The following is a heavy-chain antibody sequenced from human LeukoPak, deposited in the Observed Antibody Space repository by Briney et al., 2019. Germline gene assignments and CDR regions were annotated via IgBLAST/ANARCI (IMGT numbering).Heavy chain of an antibody. D-gene: IGHD4-17*01. V-gene: IGHV4-39*01. CDR2: SYYSGST. J-gene: IGHJ2*01. Sequence: PSETLSLTCTVSSGSISSSSYYWGWIRQPPGKGLEWIGSSYYSGSTYYNPSLKSRVTISVDTSKNQFSLKLSSVTAADTAVYFCARLVTINTVTTARYWYFDLWGRGTLVIVSS. CDR1: SGSISSSSYY. CDR3: ARLVTINTVTTARYWYFDL.